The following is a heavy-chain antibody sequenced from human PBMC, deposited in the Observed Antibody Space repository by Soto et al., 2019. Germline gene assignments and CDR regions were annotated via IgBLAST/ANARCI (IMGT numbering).Heavy chain of an antibody. V-gene: IGHV3-23*01. D-gene: IGHD1-1*01. J-gene: IGHJ4*02. Sequence: GESLKISCKGSGFTFINYAMSWVRQAPGKGLEWVASISDTGGDSYYADSMDGRFTISRDNSKNTLYLQINSLRAEDTAVYYCVRDLYRSATMPCLDHWGQGTLVTVSS. CDR3: VRDLYRSATMPCLDH. CDR1: GFTFINYA. CDR2: ISDTGGDS.